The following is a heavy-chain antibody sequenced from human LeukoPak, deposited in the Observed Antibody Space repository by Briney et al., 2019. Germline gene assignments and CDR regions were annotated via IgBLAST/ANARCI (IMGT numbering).Heavy chain of an antibody. CDR3: ARGGDCSGGSCFYYMDV. CDR2: VNPSGGST. CDR1: GYTFTNYY. J-gene: IGHJ6*03. Sequence: ASVKVSCKASGYTFTNYYMHWVRQAPGQGLEWMGIVNPSGGSTSYAQKFQGRVTMTRDMSTSTVYMELSSLRSEDTAVYYCARGGDCSGGSCFYYMDVWGKGTTVTVSS. V-gene: IGHV1-46*01. D-gene: IGHD2-15*01.